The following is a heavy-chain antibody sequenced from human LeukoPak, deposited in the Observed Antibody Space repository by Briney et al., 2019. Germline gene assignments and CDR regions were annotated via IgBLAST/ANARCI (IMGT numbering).Heavy chain of an antibody. V-gene: IGHV3-48*04. D-gene: IGHD3-16*01. CDR2: ISGSSSTI. Sequence: GGSLRLSCAASGFTFSNSGINWVRQAPGKGLEWISYISGSSSTINYADSVKGRFTISRDNAKNSLYLQMNSLRAEDTAVYYCARDWATYFDYWGQGTLVTVSS. J-gene: IGHJ4*02. CDR3: ARDWATYFDY. CDR1: GFTFSNSG.